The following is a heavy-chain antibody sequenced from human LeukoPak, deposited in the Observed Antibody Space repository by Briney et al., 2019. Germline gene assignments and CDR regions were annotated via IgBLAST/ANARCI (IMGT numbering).Heavy chain of an antibody. Sequence: GGSLRLSCAASGFTFSSYSMNWVRQAPGKGLEWVSSISSSSNYIYYADSVKGRFTISRDNAKNSLYLQMNSLRAEDTAVYYCARDLGTTVTTYLDYWGQGTLVTVSS. CDR3: ARDLGTTVTTYLDY. D-gene: IGHD4-17*01. V-gene: IGHV3-21*01. CDR2: ISSSSNYI. CDR1: GFTFSSYS. J-gene: IGHJ4*02.